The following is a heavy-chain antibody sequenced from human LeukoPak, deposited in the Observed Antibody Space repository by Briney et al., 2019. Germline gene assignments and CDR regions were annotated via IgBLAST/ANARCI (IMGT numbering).Heavy chain of an antibody. J-gene: IGHJ4*02. Sequence: GGSLRLSCAASGFTFSSYAMHWVRQAPGKGLEWVAVISYDGSNKYYADSVKGRFTISRDNSKNTLYLQMNSLRAEDTAVYYCARANRGYSGYDIYYFDHWGQGTLVTVSS. CDR2: ISYDGSNK. CDR1: GFTFSSYA. CDR3: ARANRGYSGYDIYYFDH. D-gene: IGHD5-12*01. V-gene: IGHV3-30*04.